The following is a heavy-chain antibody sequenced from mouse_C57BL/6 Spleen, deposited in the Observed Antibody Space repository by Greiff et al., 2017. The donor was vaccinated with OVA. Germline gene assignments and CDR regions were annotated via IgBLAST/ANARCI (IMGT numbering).Heavy chain of an antibody. CDR2: IDPEDGET. Sequence: EVQLQQSGAELVKPGASVKLSCTASGFNIKDYYMHWVKQRTEQGLEWIGRIDPEDGETKYAPKFQGQATITADTSSNTAYLQLSSLTSEDTAVYYCSRSPYGSRGYYAMDYWGQGTSVTVSS. CDR3: SRSPYGSRGYYAMDY. V-gene: IGHV14-2*01. D-gene: IGHD1-1*01. CDR1: GFNIKDYY. J-gene: IGHJ4*01.